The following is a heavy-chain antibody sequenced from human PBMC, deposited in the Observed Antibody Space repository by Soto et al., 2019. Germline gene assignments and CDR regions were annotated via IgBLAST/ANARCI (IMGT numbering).Heavy chain of an antibody. D-gene: IGHD2-15*01. CDR1: GYTFTGYY. CDR3: ARGGGGHCSGGSCYHNLYYFDY. J-gene: IGHJ4*02. CDR2: INPNSGGT. Sequence: ASVKVSCKASGYTFTGYYMHWVRQAPGQGLEWMGWINPNSGGTNYAQKFQGWVTMTRDTSISTAYMELSRLRSDDTAVYYCARGGGGHCSGGSCYHNLYYFDYWGQGTLVTVSS. V-gene: IGHV1-2*04.